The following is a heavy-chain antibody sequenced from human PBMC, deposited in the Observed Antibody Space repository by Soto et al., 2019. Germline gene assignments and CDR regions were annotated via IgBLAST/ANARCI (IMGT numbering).Heavy chain of an antibody. CDR2: ISSNGGST. J-gene: IGHJ4*02. CDR3: VKEDVITQFDY. CDR1: GFTFSSYA. Sequence: GGSLRLSCSASGFTFSSYAMHWVRQAPGKGLEYVSAISSNGGSTYYADSVKGRFTISRDNSKNTLYLQMSSLRAEDTAVYYCVKEDVITQFDYWGQGTLVTVSS. V-gene: IGHV3-64D*08.